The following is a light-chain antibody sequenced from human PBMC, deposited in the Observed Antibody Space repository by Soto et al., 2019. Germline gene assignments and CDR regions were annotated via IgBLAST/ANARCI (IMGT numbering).Light chain of an antibody. CDR1: QNINSDY. V-gene: IGKV3-20*01. CDR3: QQYGSSPQAT. Sequence: EIVLTQSPGTLSLSPGERATLSCRASQNINSDYFAWYQQKPGQAPRLLIFCASTRATGIPDRFSGSGAGTDFTLTISRLEPEDFAVYYCQQYGSSPQATFGQGTRLEIK. J-gene: IGKJ5*01. CDR2: CAS.